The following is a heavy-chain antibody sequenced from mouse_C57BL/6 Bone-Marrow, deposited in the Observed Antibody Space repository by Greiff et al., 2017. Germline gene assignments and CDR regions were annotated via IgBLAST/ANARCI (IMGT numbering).Heavy chain of an antibody. J-gene: IGHJ3*01. V-gene: IGHV14-4*01. CDR2: IYPENGVI. CDR1: GFNIKDDY. Sequence: VQLQQSGAELVRPGASVKLSCTASGFNIKDDYMHWVQQRPEQGLEWIGWIYPENGVIEYASKFQGKATITADTASNTAYLQLSSLTSEDTAVYYWTREAGFAYWGQGTLVTVSA. CDR3: TREAGFAY.